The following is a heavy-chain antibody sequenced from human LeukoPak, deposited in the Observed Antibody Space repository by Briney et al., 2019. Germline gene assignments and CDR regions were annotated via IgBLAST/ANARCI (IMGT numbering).Heavy chain of an antibody. CDR3: ARVKGSLYYYDSSGYYSIFDY. D-gene: IGHD3-22*01. V-gene: IGHV1-2*02. CDR1: GYTFTGYY. Sequence: ASVKVSCTASGYTFTGYYMHWVRQAPGQGLEWMGWINPNSGGTNYAQKFQGRVTMTRDTSISTAYMELSRLRSDDTAVYYCARVKGSLYYYDSSGYYSIFDYWGQGTLVTVSS. J-gene: IGHJ4*02. CDR2: INPNSGGT.